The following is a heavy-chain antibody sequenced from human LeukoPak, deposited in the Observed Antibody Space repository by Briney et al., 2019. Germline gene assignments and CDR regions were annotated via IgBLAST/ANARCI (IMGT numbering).Heavy chain of an antibody. V-gene: IGHV4-59*01. CDR1: GGSISSYY. CDR2: IYYSGST. CDR3: ARDRRDFWSGFPTDWYFDL. D-gene: IGHD3-3*01. Sequence: SETLSLTCTVSGGSISSYYWSWIRQPPGEGLEWIGYIYYSGSTNYNPSLKSRVTISVDTSKNQFSLKLSSVTAADTAVYYCARDRRDFWSGFPTDWYFDLWGRGTLVTVSS. J-gene: IGHJ2*01.